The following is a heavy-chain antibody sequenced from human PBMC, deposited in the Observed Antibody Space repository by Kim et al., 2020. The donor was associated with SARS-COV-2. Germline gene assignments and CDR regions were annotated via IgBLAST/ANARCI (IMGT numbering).Heavy chain of an antibody. D-gene: IGHD5-12*01. CDR3: ARDGRTRDGYNYDYYYYGMDV. J-gene: IGHJ6*02. V-gene: IGHV1-69*13. CDR1: GGTFSRYA. CDR2: IIPIFGTA. Sequence: SVKVSCKASGGTFSRYAISWVRQAPGQGLEWMGGIIPIFGTANYAQKFQGRVTITADESTSTAYMELSSLRSEDTAVYYCARDGRTRDGYNYDYYYYGMDVWGQETTVTVSS.